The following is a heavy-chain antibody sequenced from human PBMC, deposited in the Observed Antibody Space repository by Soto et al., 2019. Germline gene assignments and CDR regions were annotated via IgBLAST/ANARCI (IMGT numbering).Heavy chain of an antibody. Sequence: GGSLRLSCSVSGFIFSSYAMHWVRQAPGRGLEYVSGISSIGGNTYYAGSVKGRFTISRDNSKNTLYLQMSSLRPEDTAVYFCVKDLAGGSGYNCFVSWGQGTVVTVSS. D-gene: IGHD5-12*01. CDR2: ISSIGGNT. V-gene: IGHV3-64D*06. J-gene: IGHJ4*02. CDR3: VKDLAGGSGYNCFVS. CDR1: GFIFSSYA.